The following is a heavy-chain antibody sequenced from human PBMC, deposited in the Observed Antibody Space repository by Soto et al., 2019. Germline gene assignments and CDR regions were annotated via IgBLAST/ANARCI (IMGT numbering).Heavy chain of an antibody. CDR3: ARDGDYYGSGESY. Sequence: PGGSPRLSCAASGFTVSSNYMSWVRQAPGKGLEWVSVIYSGGSTYYADSVKGRFTISRDNSKNTLYLQMNSLRAEDTAVYYCARDGDYYGSGESYWGQGTLVTVSS. D-gene: IGHD3-10*01. J-gene: IGHJ4*02. V-gene: IGHV3-53*01. CDR2: IYSGGST. CDR1: GFTVSSNY.